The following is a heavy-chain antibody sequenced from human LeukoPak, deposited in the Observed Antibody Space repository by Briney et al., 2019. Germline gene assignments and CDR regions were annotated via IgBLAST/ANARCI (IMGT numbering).Heavy chain of an antibody. V-gene: IGHV4-34*01. J-gene: IGHJ4*02. Sequence: SETLSLTCAVYGGSFSGYYWSWIRQPPGKGLEWIGEINHSGSTNYNPSLKSRVTISVDTSKNQFSLKLSSVTAADTAVYYCARRGYSYGRFGYWGQGTLVTVSS. CDR2: INHSGST. CDR1: GGSFSGYY. D-gene: IGHD5-18*01. CDR3: ARRGYSYGRFGY.